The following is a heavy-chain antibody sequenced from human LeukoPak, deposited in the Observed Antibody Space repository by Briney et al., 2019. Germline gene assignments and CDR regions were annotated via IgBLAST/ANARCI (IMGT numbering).Heavy chain of an antibody. D-gene: IGHD3-3*01. Sequence: QSGGSLRLSCAASGFTYTSYAMSWVRQAPGKGLEWVSSITDSSSHINYADSVKGRFTISRDNAENSLYLQMKSLRAEDTAVYYCARDLALGDASSDYWGQGTLVTVSS. CDR3: ARDLALGDASSDY. CDR1: GFTYTSYA. V-gene: IGHV3-21*01. CDR2: ITDSSSHI. J-gene: IGHJ4*02.